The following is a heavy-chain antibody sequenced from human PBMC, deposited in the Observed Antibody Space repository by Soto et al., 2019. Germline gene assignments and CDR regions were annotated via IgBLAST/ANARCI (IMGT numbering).Heavy chain of an antibody. D-gene: IGHD2-2*01. CDR3: TTERCTGTNCYVKNAFDS. CDR1: GFTFNDAG. Sequence: GGSLRLSCVASGFTFNDAGMTWALQAPGKGLEWVGRIKTKTDGGTTDYAAPVKGRFTISRDDSKNTVYLQMNSLKIEDTGVYYCTTERCTGTNCYVKNAFDSWGQGTMVTVSS. CDR2: IKTKTDGGTT. J-gene: IGHJ3*02. V-gene: IGHV3-15*01.